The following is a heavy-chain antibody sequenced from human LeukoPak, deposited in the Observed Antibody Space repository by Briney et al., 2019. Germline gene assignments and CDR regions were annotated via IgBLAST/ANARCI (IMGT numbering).Heavy chain of an antibody. V-gene: IGHV3-48*03. CDR2: ISSSGSIM. CDR3: ASSSWYALDY. D-gene: IGHD6-13*01. CDR1: GFTFSSYE. Sequence: PGGSLRLSCAASGFTFSSYEMNWVRQAPGKGLEWISYISSSGSIMYYADSVKGRFTISRDNAKNSLYLQMNSLRAEDTAIYYCASSSWYALDYWGQGTLVTVSS. J-gene: IGHJ4*02.